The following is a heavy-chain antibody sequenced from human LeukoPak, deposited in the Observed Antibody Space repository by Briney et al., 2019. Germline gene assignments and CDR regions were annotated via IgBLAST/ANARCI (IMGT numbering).Heavy chain of an antibody. D-gene: IGHD3-10*01. CDR2: ISGSGGST. CDR3: AKGGSHTDLYGSGSYQAYYFDY. V-gene: IGHV3-23*01. Sequence: GGSLRLSCAASGFTFSSYAMSWVRQAPGKGLEWVSAISGSGGSTYYADSVKGRFTISRDNSKNTLYLQMNSLRAEDTAVYYCAKGGSHTDLYGSGSYQAYYFDYWGQGTLVTVSS. J-gene: IGHJ4*02. CDR1: GFTFSSYA.